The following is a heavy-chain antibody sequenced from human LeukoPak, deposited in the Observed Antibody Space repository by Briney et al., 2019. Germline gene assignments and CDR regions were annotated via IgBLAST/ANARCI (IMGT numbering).Heavy chain of an antibody. CDR2: INPNSGGT. Sequence: GASVKVSCKASGYTFTNYGLSWVRQAPGQGLEWMGWINPNSGGTNYAQKFQGRVTMTRDTSISTAYMELSRLRSDDTAVYYCARASDWELYFDYWGQGTLVTVSS. J-gene: IGHJ4*02. CDR1: GYTFTNYG. V-gene: IGHV1-2*02. D-gene: IGHD1-26*01. CDR3: ARASDWELYFDY.